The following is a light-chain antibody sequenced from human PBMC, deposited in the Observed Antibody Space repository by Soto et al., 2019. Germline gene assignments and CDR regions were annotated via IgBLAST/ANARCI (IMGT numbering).Light chain of an antibody. CDR1: SSDVGGHDY. CDR3: GSYTSSSTLR. Sequence: QSALTQPASVSVSPGQSITISCTGSSSDVGGHDYVSWYRQYPGKVPKLMIYDVTNRPSGVSNRFSGSKSGNTASLTISGLQPEDEADYYCGSYTSSSTLRFGGGTKLTVL. V-gene: IGLV2-14*01. J-gene: IGLJ2*01. CDR2: DVT.